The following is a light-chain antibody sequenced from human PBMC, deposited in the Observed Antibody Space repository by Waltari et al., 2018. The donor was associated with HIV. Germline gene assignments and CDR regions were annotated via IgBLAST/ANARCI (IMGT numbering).Light chain of an antibody. CDR2: GNT. V-gene: IGLV1-40*01. Sequence: QSVLTQPPSVSGAPGQRVTISCTGSSSKLGAGNDVHWYQPLPGTAPKLLIYGNTNRPSGVPDRFSGSKSGTSASLAITGLQAEDEADYYCQSYDSSLSVLFGGGTKLTVL. CDR1: SSKLGAGND. CDR3: QSYDSSLSVL. J-gene: IGLJ2*01.